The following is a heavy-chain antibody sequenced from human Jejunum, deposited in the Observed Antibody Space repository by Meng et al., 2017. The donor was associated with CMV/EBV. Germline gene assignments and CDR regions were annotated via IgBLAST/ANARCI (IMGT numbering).Heavy chain of an antibody. CDR2: IHYSGST. V-gene: IGHV4-39*07. Sequence: VSCGSISSSAYYWGWIRQPPGKGLEWIGSIHYSGSTYYNPSLKSRVTISVDTSKNQCSLRLTSMTAADTAVYYCASLTIAAAVRGYWGQGTLVTVSS. J-gene: IGHJ4*02. D-gene: IGHD6-25*01. CDR3: ASLTIAAAVRGY. CDR1: CGSISSSAYY.